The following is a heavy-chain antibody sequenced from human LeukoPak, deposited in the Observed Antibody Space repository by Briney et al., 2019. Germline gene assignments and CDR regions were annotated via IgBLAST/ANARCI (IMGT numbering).Heavy chain of an antibody. J-gene: IGHJ4*02. D-gene: IGHD3-22*01. CDR2: IIPIFGTA. V-gene: IGHV1-69*05. CDR3: ARLDFMNYYDSSGYYY. CDR1: GGTFSSYA. Sequence: GASVKVSCKASGGTFSSYAISWVRQAPGQGLEWMGGIIPIFGTANYAQKFQGRVTITTDESTSTAYMELSSLRSGDTAVYYCARLDFMNYYDSSGYYYWGQGTLVTVSS.